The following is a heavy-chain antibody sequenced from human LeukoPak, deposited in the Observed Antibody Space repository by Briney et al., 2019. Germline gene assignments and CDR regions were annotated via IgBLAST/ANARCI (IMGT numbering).Heavy chain of an antibody. Sequence: ASVKVSCKASGYTFTSYAMNWVRQAPGQGLEWMGWINTNTGNPTYAQGFTGRFVFSLDTSVSTAYLQISSLKAEDTAVYYCAREEQWLEAHEEDIWDYWGQGTLVTVSS. D-gene: IGHD6-19*01. CDR2: INTNTGNP. CDR3: AREEQWLEAHEEDIWDY. J-gene: IGHJ4*02. V-gene: IGHV7-4-1*02. CDR1: GYTFTSYA.